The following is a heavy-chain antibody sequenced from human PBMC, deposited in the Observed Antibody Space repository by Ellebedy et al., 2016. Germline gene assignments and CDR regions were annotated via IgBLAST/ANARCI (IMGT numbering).Heavy chain of an antibody. CDR3: AKWNGDWNAFDV. CDR2: VLHTGTT. D-gene: IGHD1-1*01. Sequence: SETLSLTCDVSGGSVSSDYWNWIRRPPGKGLEWIGYVLHTGTTNYNPSLKSRVTMSVDTSKSQISLRLTSVTAADTAVYYCAKWNGDWNAFDVWGQGTMVTVCS. CDR1: GGSVSSDY. J-gene: IGHJ3*01. V-gene: IGHV4-59*02.